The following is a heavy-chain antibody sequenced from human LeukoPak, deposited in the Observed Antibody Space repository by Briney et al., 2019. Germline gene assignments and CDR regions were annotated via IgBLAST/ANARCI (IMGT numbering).Heavy chain of an antibody. CDR1: GGSFSGYY. D-gene: IGHD1-26*01. Sequence: SETLSLTCAVYGGSFSGYYWSWIRQPPGKGLEWIGEINHSGSTNYNPSLKSRVTISVDTSKNQFSLKLSSVTAADTAVYYCARAGGSYWVRTYYFDYWGQGTLVTVSS. CDR3: ARAGGSYWVRTYYFDY. CDR2: INHSGST. V-gene: IGHV4-34*01. J-gene: IGHJ4*02.